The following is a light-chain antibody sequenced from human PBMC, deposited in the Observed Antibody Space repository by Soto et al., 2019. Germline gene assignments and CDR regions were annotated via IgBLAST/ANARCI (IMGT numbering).Light chain of an antibody. J-gene: IGKJ1*01. CDR1: QSFSRY. CDR2: DAP. V-gene: IGKV1-33*01. CDR3: QQYDNIPLT. Sequence: DIQMTQSPSSLYSSVRERLTITCRASQSFSRYLNWNQQKPGKDPKLLIYDAPNLETGVPSRFSGSGSGTDFTFTISSLQPEDIATYYCQQYDNIPLTFGQGTKVDIK.